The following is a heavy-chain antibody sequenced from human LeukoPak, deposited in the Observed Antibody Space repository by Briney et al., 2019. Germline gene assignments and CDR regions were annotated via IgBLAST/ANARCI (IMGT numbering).Heavy chain of an antibody. Sequence: GGSLRLSCAASGFTVSSNYMSWVRQAPGKGLEWVTIFYRGGSTYYADSVKGRFTVSRDNSKNILYLQMNSLRAEDTAVYYCARSQDGSGSYFYYFYIDVWGKGTTV. CDR3: ARSQDGSGSYFYYFYIDV. J-gene: IGHJ6*03. CDR1: GFTVSSNY. CDR2: FYRGGST. V-gene: IGHV3-66*01. D-gene: IGHD3-10*01.